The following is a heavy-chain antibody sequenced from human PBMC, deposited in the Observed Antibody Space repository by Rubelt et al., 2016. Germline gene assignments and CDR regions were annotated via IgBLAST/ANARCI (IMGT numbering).Heavy chain of an antibody. J-gene: IGHJ6*02. CDR1: GGSISSSSYY. CDR2: IYYSGST. Sequence: QLQLQESGPGLVKPSETLSLTCTVSGGSISSSSYYWGWIRQPPGKGLEWIGSIYYSGSTYYNPSLTSRVTISVVPSKNQFSLQLSSVTAADTSVYYCASYAAMVIGVVDVWGQGTTVTVSS. D-gene: IGHD5-18*01. CDR3: ASYAAMVIGVVDV. V-gene: IGHV4-39*01.